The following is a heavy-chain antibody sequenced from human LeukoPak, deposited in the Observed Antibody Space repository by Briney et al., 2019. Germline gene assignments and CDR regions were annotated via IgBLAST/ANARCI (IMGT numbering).Heavy chain of an antibody. CDR2: IYYSGST. J-gene: IGHJ4*02. D-gene: IGHD5-12*01. Sequence: SETLSLTCTVSGGSISSYYWSWIRRPPGKGLEWIGYIYYSGSTNYNPSLKSRVTISVDTSKNQFSLKLSSVTAADTAVYYCARDRSGYDPFDYWGQGTLVTVSS. V-gene: IGHV4-59*01. CDR1: GGSISSYY. CDR3: ARDRSGYDPFDY.